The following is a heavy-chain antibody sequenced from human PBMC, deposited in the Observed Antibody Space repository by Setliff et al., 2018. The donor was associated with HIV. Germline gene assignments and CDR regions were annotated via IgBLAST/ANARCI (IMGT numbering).Heavy chain of an antibody. CDR3: GRLSETAMASFDS. CDR2: IYKSGTT. Sequence: SETLSLTCSVSGGSVNSYHWSWIRQPPGKGLEWIGYIYKSGTTNNSPPLKSRVTISAGPSKNQFSLKLTSVTAADTAVYYCGRLSETAMASFDSWGQGILVTVSS. CDR1: GGSVNSYH. J-gene: IGHJ4*02. D-gene: IGHD2-21*02. V-gene: IGHV4-59*08.